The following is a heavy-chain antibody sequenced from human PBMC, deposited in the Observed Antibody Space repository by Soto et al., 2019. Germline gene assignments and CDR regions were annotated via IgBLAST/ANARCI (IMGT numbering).Heavy chain of an antibody. D-gene: IGHD3-3*01. Sequence: GGSVRLSCAASGFMFENYAMIWVRQAPGKGLEWVATVRGNSYGAYYADSVRGRFIISRDNSKNTMSLQLNSLRDDDTAIYYCAKGKSENGVDWLDPWGPGTLVTVSS. V-gene: IGHV3-23*01. CDR2: VRGNSYGA. CDR1: GFMFENYA. J-gene: IGHJ5*02. CDR3: AKGKSENGVDWLDP.